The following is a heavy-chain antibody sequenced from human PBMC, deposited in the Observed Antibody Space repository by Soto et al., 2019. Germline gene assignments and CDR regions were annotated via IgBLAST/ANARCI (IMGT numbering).Heavy chain of an antibody. CDR1: GFTFSSYA. J-gene: IGHJ5*02. Sequence: GGSLRLSCAASGFTFSSYAMSWVRQAPGKGLEWVSAISGSGGSTYYADSVKGRFTISRDNSKNTLYLQMNSLRAEDTAVYYCAKDLVYDSSGYFTNWFDPWGQGTLVTVSS. D-gene: IGHD3-22*01. V-gene: IGHV3-23*01. CDR3: AKDLVYDSSGYFTNWFDP. CDR2: ISGSGGST.